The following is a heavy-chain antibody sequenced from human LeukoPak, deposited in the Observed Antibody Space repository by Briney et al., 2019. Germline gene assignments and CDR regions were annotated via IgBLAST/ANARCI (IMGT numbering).Heavy chain of an antibody. V-gene: IGHV3-21*01. CDR2: ISSSSSYI. CDR3: ARNRYWSSTSCPTWFDP. D-gene: IGHD2-2*01. CDR1: RFTFSSYS. Sequence: GGSLRLSCAAARFTFSSYSMNWVRQAPGKVLEWVSSISSSSSYIYYADSVKGRFTISRDNAKNALYLQMNSLRAEDTAVYYCARNRYWSSTSCPTWFDPWGQGTLVTASS. J-gene: IGHJ5*02.